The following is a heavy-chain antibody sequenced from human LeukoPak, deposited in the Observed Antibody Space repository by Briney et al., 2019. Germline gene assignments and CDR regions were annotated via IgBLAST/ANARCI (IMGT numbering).Heavy chain of an antibody. V-gene: IGHV3-21*01. CDR3: TRGSEDYDSSGYYYDLGDY. J-gene: IGHJ4*02. Sequence: PGGSLRLSCAASGFTFSDYSMNWVRQAPGKGLEWVSSISSGSSYIFYADSMKGRFTISRDNSKNKQYLQMNSLRTEDTAVYYCTRGSEDYDSSGYYYDLGDYWGQGTLVTVAS. D-gene: IGHD3-22*01. CDR2: ISSGSSYI. CDR1: GFTFSDYS.